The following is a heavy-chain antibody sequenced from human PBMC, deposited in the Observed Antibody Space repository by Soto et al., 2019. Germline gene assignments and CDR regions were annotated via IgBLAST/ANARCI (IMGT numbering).Heavy chain of an antibody. J-gene: IGHJ4*02. CDR2: ISWNSGSI. Sequence: SLRLSCAASGFTFDDYAMHWVRQAPGKGLEWVSGISWNSGSIGYADSVKGQFTIARDNAKNSLYLQMNSLRAEDTALYYCAKDISSSGYYGGNDYWGQGTLVTVSS. V-gene: IGHV3-9*01. CDR3: AKDISSSGYYGGNDY. D-gene: IGHD3-22*01. CDR1: GFTFDDYA.